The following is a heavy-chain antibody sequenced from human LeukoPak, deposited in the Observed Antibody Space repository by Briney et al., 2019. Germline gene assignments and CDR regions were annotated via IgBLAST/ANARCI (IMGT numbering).Heavy chain of an antibody. CDR2: INPNSGGT. CDR3: ARAYYGDYARLDY. CDR1: GYTFTSYY. J-gene: IGHJ4*02. Sequence: ASVKVSCKASGYTFTSYYMHWVRQAPGQGLEWMGWINPNSGGTNYAQKFQGRVTMTRDTSISTAYMELSRLRSDDTAVYYCARAYYGDYARLDYWGQGTLVTVSS. V-gene: IGHV1-2*02. D-gene: IGHD4-17*01.